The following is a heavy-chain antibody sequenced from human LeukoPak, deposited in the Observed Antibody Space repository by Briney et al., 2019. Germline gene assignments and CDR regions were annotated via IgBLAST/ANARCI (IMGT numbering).Heavy chain of an antibody. Sequence: GGSLRLSCAASGFTFSSYAMTWVRQAPGKGLEWVSVLSGSGGSTYYADSVKGRFTISRDNSKNTLYLQMNSLRAEDTAVYYCARSTCSSGGTCYSALVYWGQGTLATVSS. D-gene: IGHD2-15*01. CDR1: GFTFSSYA. CDR3: ARSTCSSGGTCYSALVY. J-gene: IGHJ4*02. CDR2: LSGSGGST. V-gene: IGHV3-23*01.